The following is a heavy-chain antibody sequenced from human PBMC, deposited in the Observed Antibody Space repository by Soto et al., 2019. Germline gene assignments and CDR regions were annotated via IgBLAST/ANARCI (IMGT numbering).Heavy chain of an antibody. V-gene: IGHV4-31*03. CDR2: IYYSGST. CDR3: ARGGSSWYASTGWFDP. Sequence: TSETLSLTCTVSGGSISSGGYYWSWIRQHPGKGLEWIGYIYYSGSTYYNPSLKSRVTISVDTSKNQFSLKLSSVTAADTAVYYCARGGSSWYASTGWFDPWGQGTLVTVSS. D-gene: IGHD6-13*01. J-gene: IGHJ5*02. CDR1: GGSISSGGYY.